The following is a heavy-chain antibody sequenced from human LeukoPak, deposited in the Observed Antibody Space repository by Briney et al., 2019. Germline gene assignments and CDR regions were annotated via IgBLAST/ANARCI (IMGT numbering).Heavy chain of an antibody. CDR3: ARACGYDFYFDY. V-gene: IGHV4-30-4*01. J-gene: IGHJ4*02. D-gene: IGHD5-12*01. Sequence: SETLSLTCTVSGGSISSGDYYWSWIRQPPGKGLEWIGHIYYSGSTYYNPSLKSRVTISVGTSKNQFSLKLSSVTAADTAVYYCARACGYDFYFDYWGQGTLVTVSS. CDR1: GGSISSGDYY. CDR2: IYYSGST.